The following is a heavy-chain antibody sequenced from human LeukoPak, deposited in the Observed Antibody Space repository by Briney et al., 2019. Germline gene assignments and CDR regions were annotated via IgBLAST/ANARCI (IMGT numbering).Heavy chain of an antibody. CDR1: GFTFSRFG. V-gene: IGHV3-33*03. Sequence: PGGSLRLSCAASGFTFSRFGMHWVHQAPGEGLKWVVVIWDGGNNKYYADSVKGRFTISRDNSKNMLYLQMNSLRPEDTAVYYCVKESGPYGAFDIWGPGTMVTVSS. D-gene: IGHD4-17*01. CDR2: IWDGGNNK. CDR3: VKESGPYGAFDI. J-gene: IGHJ3*02.